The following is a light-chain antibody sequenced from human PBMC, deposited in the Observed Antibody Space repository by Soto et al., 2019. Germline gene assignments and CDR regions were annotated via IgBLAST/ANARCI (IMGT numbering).Light chain of an antibody. CDR2: DAS. CDR3: QQRSNWPSIT. Sequence: EIVITQSPATLSVSPGERATLSCRASHSVSRTYLAWYQQKPGQAPRLLIYDASNRATGIPARFSGSGSGTDFTLTISSLEPEDFAVYYCQQRSNWPSITFGQGTRLEIK. J-gene: IGKJ5*01. V-gene: IGKV3-11*01. CDR1: HSVSRTY.